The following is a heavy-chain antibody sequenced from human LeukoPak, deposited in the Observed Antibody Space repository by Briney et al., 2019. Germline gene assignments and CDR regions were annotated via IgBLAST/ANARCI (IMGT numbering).Heavy chain of an antibody. Sequence: ASVKVSCKASGGTFSSYAISWVRQAPGQGLEWMGGIIPIFGTANYAQKFQGRVTITADESTRTVYMELSSLRSEDTAVYYCARDFGDYLHFDYWGQGTLVTVSS. D-gene: IGHD4-17*01. CDR1: GGTFSSYA. CDR2: IIPIFGTA. CDR3: ARDFGDYLHFDY. J-gene: IGHJ4*02. V-gene: IGHV1-69*13.